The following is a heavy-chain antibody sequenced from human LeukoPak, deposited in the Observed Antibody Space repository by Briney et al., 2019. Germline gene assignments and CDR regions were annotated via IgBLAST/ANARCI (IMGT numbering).Heavy chain of an antibody. CDR3: ARRWFDTNGYYAFDY. V-gene: IGHV4-31*03. CDR1: GGSISSGGDY. CDR2: ISYSGTT. J-gene: IGHJ4*02. Sequence: SETLSLTCTVSGGSISSGGDYWSWIRQHPGKGLEWIGYISYSGTTYYSPSLQSRITISLDTSKNQFSLELSSVTASDTGIYYCARRWFDTNGYYAFDYWGQGTLVTVSS. D-gene: IGHD3-22*01.